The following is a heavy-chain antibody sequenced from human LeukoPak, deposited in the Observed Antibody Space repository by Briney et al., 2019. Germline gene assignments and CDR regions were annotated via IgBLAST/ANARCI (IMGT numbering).Heavy chain of an antibody. D-gene: IGHD2-15*01. J-gene: IGHJ6*02. CDR1: GDSVSSGTSA. CDR3: VRDPGYCYGFDV. CDR2: TYYRSKWYY. Sequence: SQTLSLTCAISGDSVSSGTSAWNWIRQSPSRGLEWSGRTYYRSKWYYEYSVSVKSRITVNADTSRNQFSLQLTSMTPDDTAVYYCVRDPGYCYGFDVWGQGTTVTVSS. V-gene: IGHV6-1*01.